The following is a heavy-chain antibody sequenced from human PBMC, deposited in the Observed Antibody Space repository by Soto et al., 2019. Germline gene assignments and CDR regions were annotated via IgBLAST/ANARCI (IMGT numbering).Heavy chain of an antibody. CDR1: SGSFSSSYW. D-gene: IGHD2-21*02. CDR2: IYHSGRT. V-gene: IGHV4-4*02. J-gene: IGHJ5*02. Sequence: QVQLQESGPGLVRPSGTLSHTCAVSSGSFSSSYWWSWDRQPPGKGLKWIGEIYHSGRTNYNPSLRGRVTIAVDKSKKQYSLKLSSVTAADTAVYYCASNLVTAGLGWLDPWGQGTLVTVSS. CDR3: ASNLVTAGLGWLDP.